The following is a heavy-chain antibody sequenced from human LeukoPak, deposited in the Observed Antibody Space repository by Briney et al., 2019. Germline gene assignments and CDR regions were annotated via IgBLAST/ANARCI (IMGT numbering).Heavy chain of an antibody. CDR3: ARGSYGYSGSYYRLDY. CDR1: GYTFTGYY. V-gene: IGHV1-2*06. Sequence: ASVKVSCXASGYTFTGYYMHWVRQALGQGLEWMGRINPNSGGTNYAQKFQGRVTMTRDTSISTAYMELSRLRSDDTAVYYCARGSYGYSGSYYRLDYWGQGTLVTVSS. CDR2: INPNSGGT. J-gene: IGHJ4*02. D-gene: IGHD1-26*01.